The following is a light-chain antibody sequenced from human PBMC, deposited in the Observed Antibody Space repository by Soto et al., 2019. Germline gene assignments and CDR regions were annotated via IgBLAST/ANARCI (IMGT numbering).Light chain of an antibody. CDR3: QQYGSSPRIT. Sequence: EIVLTHSPGTLSLSPCERATLSFSASQSVSSSYLAWYQQKPGQAPRLLIYGASSRATGIPDRFSGSGSGTDFTLTISRLEPEDFAVYYCQQYGSSPRITFGQGTRLEI. V-gene: IGKV3-20*01. J-gene: IGKJ5*01. CDR1: QSVSSSY. CDR2: GAS.